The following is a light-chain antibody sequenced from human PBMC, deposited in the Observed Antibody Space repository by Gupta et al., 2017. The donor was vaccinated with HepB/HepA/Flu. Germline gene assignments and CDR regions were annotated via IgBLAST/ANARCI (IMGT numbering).Light chain of an antibody. J-gene: IGLJ2*01. V-gene: IGLV1-40*01. Sequence: QSILTPPPSVSGAAGQSVIISCTGTSSNIGADYSVHWYQKVPGTGPKLLIHHNNLRSSGVPGRFSGSKSGTSASLTITGLQAEDEAEYYCQSYDTGHVLFGGGTKLTVL. CDR3: QSYDTGHVL. CDR1: SSNIGADYS. CDR2: HNN.